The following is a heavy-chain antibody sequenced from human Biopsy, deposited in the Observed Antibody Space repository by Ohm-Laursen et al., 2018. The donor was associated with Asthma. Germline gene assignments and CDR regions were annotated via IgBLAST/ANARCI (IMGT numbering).Heavy chain of an antibody. CDR1: GFSFSNYG. CDR2: ISFDGSNK. V-gene: IGHV3-30*03. CDR3: AREMRASGSTNWYLWDVDY. J-gene: IGHJ4*02. Sequence: LSLTCAASGFSFSNYGMHWVRQAPGKGLEWVAVISFDGSNKYYADSVKGRFTISKDNSKNTVYLQMNRLRAEDTAVYYCAREMRASGSTNWYLWDVDYWGQGTLVTVSS. D-gene: IGHD2/OR15-2a*01.